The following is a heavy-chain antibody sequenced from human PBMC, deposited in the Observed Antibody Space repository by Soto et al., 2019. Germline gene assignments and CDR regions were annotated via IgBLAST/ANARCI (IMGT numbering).Heavy chain of an antibody. CDR2: IIPIFGTT. Sequence: QVQLVQSGAEVKKPGSSVKVSCKASGGTFSTYAITWVRQAPGQGLEWLGGIIPIFGTTDYARKFQGRVTITAAESTRTVFIELSSPTSEDTAVYYCARGVGAYYVDFWGQGTLVTVSS. J-gene: IGHJ4*02. CDR3: ARGVGAYYVDF. D-gene: IGHD1-26*01. CDR1: GGTFSTYA. V-gene: IGHV1-69*01.